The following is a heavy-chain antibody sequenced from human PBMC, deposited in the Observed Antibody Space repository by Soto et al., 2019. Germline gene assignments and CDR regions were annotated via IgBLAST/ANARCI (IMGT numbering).Heavy chain of an antibody. CDR3: AKEGGLSGSYYISSSYYFDY. D-gene: IGHD1-26*01. CDR2: ISYDGSNT. Sequence: QVQLVESGGGVVQPGRSLRLSCVASGFTFSSYGMHWVRQAPGKGLEWVAIISYDGSNTYYADSVKGRFTTSRDNSKDTLYLPMNSLRAEDTSVYYCAKEGGLSGSYYISSSYYFDYWGQGTLVTVSS. J-gene: IGHJ4*02. CDR1: GFTFSSYG. V-gene: IGHV3-30*18.